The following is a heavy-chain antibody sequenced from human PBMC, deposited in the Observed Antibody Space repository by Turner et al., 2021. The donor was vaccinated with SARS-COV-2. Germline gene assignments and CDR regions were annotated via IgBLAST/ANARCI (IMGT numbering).Heavy chain of an antibody. D-gene: IGHD6-13*01. Sequence: VLLVQSGAEVKKPGSSVMVSCMSSGGPFRKYAIRWVRQSPGQGLEWMGGIIPMLGTTNYAQKFQGRVTITADESTTTAYMELSSLRSEDTAVYYCARGGRSSSWSDRRWENWFGPWGQGTLVTVSS. V-gene: IGHV1-69*01. CDR3: ARGGRSSSWSDRRWENWFGP. CDR1: GGPFRKYA. J-gene: IGHJ5*02. CDR2: IIPMLGTT.